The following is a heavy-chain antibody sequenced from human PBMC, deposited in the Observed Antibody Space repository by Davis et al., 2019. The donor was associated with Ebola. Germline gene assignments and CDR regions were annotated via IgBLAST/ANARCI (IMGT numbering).Heavy chain of an antibody. CDR1: GFTFSSYW. V-gene: IGHV3-7*01. CDR3: AKSQHFDY. CDR2: IKQDGSEK. Sequence: GESLKISCAASGFTFSSYWMSWVRQAPGKGLEWVANIKQDGSEKYYVDSVKGRFTISRDNAKNSLYLQMNSLRAEDTAVYYCAKSQHFDYWGQGTLVTVSS. J-gene: IGHJ4*02.